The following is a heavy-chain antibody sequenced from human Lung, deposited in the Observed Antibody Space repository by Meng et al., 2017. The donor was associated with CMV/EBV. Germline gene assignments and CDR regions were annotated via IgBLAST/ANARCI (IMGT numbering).Heavy chain of an antibody. Sequence: SXAASGLTFSNYEMNWVRQAPGKGLEWISYISSSADTKYYADSVKGRFTISRDNTKKSLFLQMNSLRAEDTAVYYCTRVASFAIAFDFWGQGALVXVSS. CDR3: TRVASFAIAFDF. D-gene: IGHD2-2*02. CDR2: ISSSADTK. V-gene: IGHV3-48*03. J-gene: IGHJ4*02. CDR1: GLTFSNYE.